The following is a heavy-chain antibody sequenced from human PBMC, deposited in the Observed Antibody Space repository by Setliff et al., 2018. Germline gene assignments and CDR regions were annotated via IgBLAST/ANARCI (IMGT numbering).Heavy chain of an antibody. CDR1: GGSISSSNW. J-gene: IGHJ4*02. CDR2: IYHSGST. V-gene: IGHV4-4*02. Sequence: SETLSLTCAVSGGSISSSNWWSWVRQPPGKGLEWIGEIYHSGSTNYNPSLKSRVTISVDKSKNQFSLKLSSVTAADTAVYYCARGHTKNYYGGDFFDFWGQGSLVTVSS. CDR3: ARGHTKNYYGGDFFDF. D-gene: IGHD1-26*01.